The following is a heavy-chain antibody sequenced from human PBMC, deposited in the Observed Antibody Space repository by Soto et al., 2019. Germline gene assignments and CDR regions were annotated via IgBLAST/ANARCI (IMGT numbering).Heavy chain of an antibody. J-gene: IGHJ5*02. CDR2: INAGNGRT. CDR3: ARDPWTVSTTTWNWFDP. CDR1: GYTFTTYV. D-gene: IGHD1-1*01. V-gene: IGHV1-3*01. Sequence: ASVKVSCKASGYTFTTYVIHWLRQAPGQRPEWMGWINAGNGRTKYSQKFQGRFTITRDTSASTAYMELSSLTSEDTAVYYCARDPWTVSTTTWNWFDPWGQGTLVTVSS.